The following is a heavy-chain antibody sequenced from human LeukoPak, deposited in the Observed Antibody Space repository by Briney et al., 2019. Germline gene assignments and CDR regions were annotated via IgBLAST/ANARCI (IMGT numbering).Heavy chain of an antibody. V-gene: IGHV4-30-2*01. CDR3: ARVSASGGSWGNFDH. Sequence: SQTRSLTCAVSGASISSGGYSWSWIRQPPGKGLEWTGYIYHSGSTYYNPSLKSRVTISVDRSKNQFSLKLSSVTAADTAVYYCARVSASGGSWGNFDHWGQGTLVTVSS. J-gene: IGHJ4*02. CDR1: GASISSGGYS. CDR2: IYHSGST. D-gene: IGHD2-15*01.